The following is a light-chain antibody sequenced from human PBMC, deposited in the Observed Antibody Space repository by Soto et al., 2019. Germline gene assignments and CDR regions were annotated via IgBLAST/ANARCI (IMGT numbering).Light chain of an antibody. V-gene: IGLV2-23*02. J-gene: IGLJ1*01. CDR2: EVN. CDR3: CSYACSSTSYV. Sequence: QSVLAQPASVSGSPGQSITISCTGTSGDVGNYNLVSWYQQHPGKAPRLMIYEVNKWPSGVSNRFSGSKSGNTASLTISGLQAEDEADYYCCSYACSSTSYVFGTGNKVTVL. CDR1: SGDVGNYNL.